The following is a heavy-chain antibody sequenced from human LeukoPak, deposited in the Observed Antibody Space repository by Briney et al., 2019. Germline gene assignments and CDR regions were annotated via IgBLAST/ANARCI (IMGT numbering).Heavy chain of an antibody. CDR2: INWNGGST. CDR1: GFTFDDYG. Sequence: GGSLRLSCVPSGFTFDDYGMSWVRQAPGKGLEWVSRINWNGGSTNYADSVKGRFTISRDNAKNSLYLQMNSLRAEDTALYYCAREELWSFDYWGQGTLVTVSS. D-gene: IGHD5-18*01. J-gene: IGHJ4*02. V-gene: IGHV3-20*04. CDR3: AREELWSFDY.